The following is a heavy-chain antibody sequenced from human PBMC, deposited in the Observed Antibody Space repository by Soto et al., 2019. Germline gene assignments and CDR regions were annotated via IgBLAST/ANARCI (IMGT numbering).Heavy chain of an antibody. J-gene: IGHJ5*02. Sequence: GSLRLSCAASGFTFSSYAMSWVRQAPGKGLEWVSAISGSGGSTYYADSVKGRFTISRDNPKNTLYLQMSSLRAEDTAVYYCAKVMVKNWFDPWGQGTLVTVSS. CDR2: ISGSGGST. CDR1: GFTFSSYA. V-gene: IGHV3-23*01. D-gene: IGHD5-18*01. CDR3: AKVMVKNWFDP.